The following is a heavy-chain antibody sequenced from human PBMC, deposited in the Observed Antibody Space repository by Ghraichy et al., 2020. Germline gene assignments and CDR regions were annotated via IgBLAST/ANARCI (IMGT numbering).Heavy chain of an antibody. CDR1: GGSISSYY. CDR3: ARGTYCSSTSCLGDYYYYMDV. V-gene: IGHV4-59*01. J-gene: IGHJ6*03. Sequence: SETLSLTCTVSGGSISSYYWSWIRQPPGKGLEWIGYIYYSGSTNYNPSLKSRVTISVDTSKNQFSLKLSSVTAADTAVYYCARGTYCSSTSCLGDYYYYMDVWGKGTTVTVSS. D-gene: IGHD2-2*01. CDR2: IYYSGST.